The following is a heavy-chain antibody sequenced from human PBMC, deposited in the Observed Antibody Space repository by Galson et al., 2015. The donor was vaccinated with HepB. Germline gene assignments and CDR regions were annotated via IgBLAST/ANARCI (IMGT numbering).Heavy chain of an antibody. J-gene: IGHJ4*02. CDR2: INHSGST. CDR1: GGSFSGYY. D-gene: IGHD3-10*01. Sequence: ETLSLTCAVYGGSFSGYYWSWIRQPPGKGLEWIGEINHSGSTNYNPSLKSRVTISVDTSKNQFSLKLSSVTAADTAVYYCARVHHYYGSGSYLGWGQGTLVTVSS. CDR3: ARVHHYYGSGSYLG. V-gene: IGHV4-34*01.